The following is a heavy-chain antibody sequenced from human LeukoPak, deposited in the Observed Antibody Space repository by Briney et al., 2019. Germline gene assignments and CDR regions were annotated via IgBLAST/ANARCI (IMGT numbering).Heavy chain of an antibody. V-gene: IGHV4-39*07. CDR3: ARYGIEYSSSSRAFDI. Sequence: PSETLSLTCTVSGGSISSSSYYWGWIRQPPGKGLEWIGSICYSGSTYYNPSLKSRVTISVDTSKNQFSLKLSSVTAADTAVYYCARYGIEYSSSSRAFDIWGQGTMVTVSS. CDR1: GGSISSSSYY. J-gene: IGHJ3*02. CDR2: ICYSGST. D-gene: IGHD6-6*01.